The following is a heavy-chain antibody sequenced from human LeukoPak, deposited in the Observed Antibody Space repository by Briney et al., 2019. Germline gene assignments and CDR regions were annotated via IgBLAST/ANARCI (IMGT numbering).Heavy chain of an antibody. CDR3: GRVGASWELIL. Sequence: GGSLRHSPAASGFTFTNYGLSRVLQAPGKGLEWVANIRQDGSEKFYVDSVKGRFTISRDNAKSSLYLQMNSLRGEDTAVYFCGRVGASWELILWGQGTLVTVS. CDR2: IRQDGSEK. D-gene: IGHD2-15*01. J-gene: IGHJ4*02. CDR1: GFTFTNYG. V-gene: IGHV3-7*04.